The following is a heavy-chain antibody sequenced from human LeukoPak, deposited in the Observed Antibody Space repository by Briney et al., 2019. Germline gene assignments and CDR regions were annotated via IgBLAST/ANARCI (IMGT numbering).Heavy chain of an antibody. CDR1: GGSISSSSYY. V-gene: IGHV4-39*01. Sequence: SGTLSLTCTVSGGSISSSSYYWGWIRQPPGKGLEWIGSIYYSGSTYYNPSLKSRVTISVDTSKNQFSLKLSSVTAADTAVYYCARNRRYYYDSSGDSDYYGMDVWGQGTTVTVSS. D-gene: IGHD3-22*01. CDR2: IYYSGST. J-gene: IGHJ6*02. CDR3: ARNRRYYYDSSGDSDYYGMDV.